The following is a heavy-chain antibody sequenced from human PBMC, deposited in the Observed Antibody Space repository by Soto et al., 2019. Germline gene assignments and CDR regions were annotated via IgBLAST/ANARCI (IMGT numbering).Heavy chain of an antibody. V-gene: IGHV1-8*01. J-gene: IGHJ3*02. Sequence: ASVKVSCKASGYTFTSYDINWVRQATGQGLEWMGWMNPNSGNTGYAQKFQGRVTMTTDTSTSTAYMELRSLRSEVTAVYYCASSYDSSGYYPGVGAFDIWGQGTMVTVSS. CDR2: MNPNSGNT. CDR3: ASSYDSSGYYPGVGAFDI. CDR1: GYTFTSYD. D-gene: IGHD3-22*01.